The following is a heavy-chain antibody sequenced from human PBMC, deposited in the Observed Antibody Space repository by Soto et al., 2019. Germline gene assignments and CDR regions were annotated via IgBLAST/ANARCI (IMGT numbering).Heavy chain of an antibody. CDR3: ARDSYYYDGSGFPGRFDP. D-gene: IGHD3-22*01. J-gene: IGHJ5*02. CDR2: ISDSSGTI. V-gene: IGHV3-48*02. Sequence: GSLRLSCAASGXTFSTYGMNWVRQAPGKGLELVSYISDSSGTIYYADSVKGRFTIYRYNAKSSLYLQMNSLRDEDTALYYFARDSYYYDGSGFPGRFDPWGQGTLGTVSS. CDR1: GXTFSTYG.